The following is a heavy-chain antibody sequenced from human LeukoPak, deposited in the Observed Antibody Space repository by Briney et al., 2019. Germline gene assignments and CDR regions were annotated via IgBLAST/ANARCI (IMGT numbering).Heavy chain of an antibody. CDR2: ISDSGGTT. J-gene: IGHJ4*02. Sequence: TGGSLRLSCVASGFSFSNLAMGWVRQAPGKGLEWVSVISDSGGTTYYADSVKGRFTISRDNSRNTLYLRMNSLRVEDTAVYYCAKDARRSSGWYFFDHWGQGTLVTVSS. D-gene: IGHD6-19*01. CDR3: AKDARRSSGWYFFDH. V-gene: IGHV3-23*01. CDR1: GFSFSNLA.